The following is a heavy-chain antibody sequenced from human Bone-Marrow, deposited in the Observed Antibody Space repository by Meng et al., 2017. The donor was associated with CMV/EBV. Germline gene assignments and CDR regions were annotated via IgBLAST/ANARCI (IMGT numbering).Heavy chain of an antibody. CDR3: ARGSTSVTMIVVVITAASLAYDS. V-gene: IGHV4-39*07. CDR2: INHRGST. D-gene: IGHD3-22*01. CDR1: GGSIISSSYY. Sequence: SETLSLTCTVSGGSIISSSYYWGWIRQPPGKGLEWIGEINHRGSTNYNPSLKSRLTISVDTSKNQFSLKLNSVTAADTAVYYCARGSTSVTMIVVVITAASLAYDSWGQGTLVTVSS. J-gene: IGHJ4*02.